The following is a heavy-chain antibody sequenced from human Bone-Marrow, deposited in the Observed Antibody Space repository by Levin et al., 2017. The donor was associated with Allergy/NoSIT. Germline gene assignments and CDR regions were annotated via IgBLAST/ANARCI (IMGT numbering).Heavy chain of an antibody. CDR3: ARDLWDYYGSGSYQYD. Sequence: GGSLRLSCAASGFTFSSYWMSWVRQAPGKGLEWVANIKQDGSEKYYVDSVKGRFTISRDNAKNSLYLQMNSLRAEDTAVYYCARDLWDYYGSGSYQYDWGQGTLVTVSS. V-gene: IGHV3-7*01. CDR1: GFTFSSYW. D-gene: IGHD3-10*01. CDR2: IKQDGSEK. J-gene: IGHJ4*02.